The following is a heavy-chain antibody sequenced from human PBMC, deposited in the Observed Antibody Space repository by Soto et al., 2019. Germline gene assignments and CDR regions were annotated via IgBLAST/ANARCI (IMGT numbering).Heavy chain of an antibody. V-gene: IGHV1-3*01. J-gene: IGHJ3*02. D-gene: IGHD3-16*01. CDR3: AREQSGEIMTMTDAFDI. Sequence: QVQLVQSGAEVQKPGASVKVSCKASGYTFTSYAIHWVRQAPGPRLEWMGWINAGNGNTQYSQKFQGRVTITRDTSASIDDMEVSSLRSEDTALYYCAREQSGEIMTMTDAFDIWGQGTMVTVSS. CDR1: GYTFTSYA. CDR2: INAGNGNT.